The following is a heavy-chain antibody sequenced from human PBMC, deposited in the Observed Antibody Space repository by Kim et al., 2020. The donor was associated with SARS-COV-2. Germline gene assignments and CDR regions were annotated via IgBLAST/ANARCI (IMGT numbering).Heavy chain of an antibody. J-gene: IGHJ6*02. CDR1: GFTFSSCD. V-gene: IGHV3-30-3*01. CDR2: ISYDGSNK. D-gene: IGHD3-10*01. CDR3: ERDPWSRLRGVTYSYYGMDV. Sequence: GGSLRLSCAASGFTFSSCDMNWVRQAPGKGLEWVAVISYDGSNKNYADSVKGRFTISRDNSKNTLYLQMNSLRAEDTALYYCERDPWSRLRGVTYSYYGMDVWGQGTMVTVSS.